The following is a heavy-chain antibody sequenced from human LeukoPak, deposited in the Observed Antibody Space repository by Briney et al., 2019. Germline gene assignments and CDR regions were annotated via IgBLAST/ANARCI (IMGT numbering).Heavy chain of an antibody. V-gene: IGHV4-34*01. CDR1: GGSFSGYY. Sequence: PSETLSLTCAVYGGSFSGYYWSWIRQPPGKGLEWIGEINHSGSTNYNPSLKSRVTISVDTSKNQFSLKLSSVTAADTAVYYCARVPDDLIDYWGQGTLVTVSS. J-gene: IGHJ4*02. CDR2: INHSGST. D-gene: IGHD1-1*01. CDR3: ARVPDDLIDY.